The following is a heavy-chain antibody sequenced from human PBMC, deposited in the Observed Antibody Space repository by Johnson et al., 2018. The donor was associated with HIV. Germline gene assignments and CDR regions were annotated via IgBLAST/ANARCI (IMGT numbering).Heavy chain of an antibody. CDR1: GFNFDDYA. CDR3: ARDGRFGNLHAFDI. J-gene: IGHJ3*02. V-gene: IGHV3-9*01. CDR2: ISLNSGSI. D-gene: IGHD3-10*01. Sequence: EVQLVESVGGLVQPGRSLRLSCAASGFNFDDYAMHWVRQAPGKGLEWVSGISLNSGSIGYADSVKGRFTISRDNAKNSLNLQMNSLRAEDTALYYCARDGRFGNLHAFDIWGQGTMVTVSS.